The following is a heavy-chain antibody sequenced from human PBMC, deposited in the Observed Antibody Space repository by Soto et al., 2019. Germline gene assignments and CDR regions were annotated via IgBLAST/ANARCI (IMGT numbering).Heavy chain of an antibody. J-gene: IGHJ4*02. CDR1: GGSISSGGYY. D-gene: IGHD3-22*01. V-gene: IGHV4-31*03. CDR3: ARVVKGYYYDSSGYFLDY. CDR2: IYYSGST. Sequence: SETLSLTCTVSGGSISSGGYYWSWIRQHPGKGLEWIGYIYYSGSTYYNPSLKSRVTISVDTSKNQFSLKLSSVTAADTAVYYCARVVKGYYYDSSGYFLDYWGQGTLVTVSS.